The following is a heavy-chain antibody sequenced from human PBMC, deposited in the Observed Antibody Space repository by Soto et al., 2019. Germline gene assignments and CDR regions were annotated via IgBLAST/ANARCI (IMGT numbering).Heavy chain of an antibody. J-gene: IGHJ4*02. Sequence: QVQLVESGGGVVQPGGSLRLSCAASGFTFSTHALHWVRQAPGKGLEWVSLISYDGSTKFYADSVEGRFTISRDNSKNTLYLQMNSPRPEDTAVYSCARDGGVLMVVAAYYFDSWGQGTLVTVSS. CDR2: ISYDGSTK. CDR3: ARDGGVLMVVAAYYFDS. CDR1: GFTFSTHA. D-gene: IGHD2-15*01. V-gene: IGHV3-30-3*01.